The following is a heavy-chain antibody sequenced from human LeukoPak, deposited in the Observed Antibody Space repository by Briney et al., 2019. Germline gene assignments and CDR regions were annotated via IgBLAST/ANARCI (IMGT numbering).Heavy chain of an antibody. D-gene: IGHD2-21*01. J-gene: IGHJ5*02. CDR1: GFTFSSYW. CDR3: ASAYGVRGQDWFDR. CDR2: INSDGSST. V-gene: IGHV3-74*01. Sequence: GGSLRLSCAASGFTFSSYWMDWVRHAPGKGRVWVSRINSDGSSTSYADSVKGRFTISRDNAKNTLYLQMNSLRAEDTAVYYCASAYGVRGQDWFDRWGQGTLVTVSS.